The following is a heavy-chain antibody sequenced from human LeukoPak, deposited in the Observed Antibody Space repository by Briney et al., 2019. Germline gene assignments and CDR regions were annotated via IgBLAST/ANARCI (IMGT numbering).Heavy chain of an antibody. D-gene: IGHD2-21*01. CDR2: TSYDGGNR. V-gene: IGHV3-30*01. J-gene: IGHJ4*02. Sequence: SGTSLRLSCAASGFTFTSYTMHWVRQPPGQGLEWVAATSYDGGNRYYADYVKGRFTISRDNSNNTLFLQMKSLRPDDTAVYFCARKSLWFKYYDYWGQGIWVTVSS. CDR1: GFTFTSYT. CDR3: ARKSLWFKYYDY.